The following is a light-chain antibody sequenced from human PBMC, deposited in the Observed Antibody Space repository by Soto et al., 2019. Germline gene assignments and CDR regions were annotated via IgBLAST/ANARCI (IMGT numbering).Light chain of an antibody. CDR1: QSISSW. CDR2: DAS. Sequence: DIQMTQSPATLSGSVGDRVTITCRASQSISSWLAWYQQKPGKVPKLLIDDASSLESGVPSRFSGSRSGTEFTLTISSLQPHDFATYYCQQYNTYPWTFGQGTKVEIK. CDR3: QQYNTYPWT. J-gene: IGKJ1*01. V-gene: IGKV1-5*01.